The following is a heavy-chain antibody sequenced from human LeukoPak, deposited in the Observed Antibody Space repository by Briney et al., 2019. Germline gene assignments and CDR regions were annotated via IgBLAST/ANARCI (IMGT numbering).Heavy chain of an antibody. CDR1: GGSISSSSYY. J-gene: IGHJ5*02. Sequence: PSETLSLTCTVSGGSISSSSYYWGWIRQPPGKGLEWIGYIYYSGSTNYNPSLKSRVTISVDTSKNQFSLKLSSVTAADTAVYYCARLCSIRWCLHDWFDPWGQGTLVTVSS. CDR2: IYYSGST. V-gene: IGHV4-61*05. CDR3: ARLCSIRWCLHDWFDP. D-gene: IGHD2-21*01.